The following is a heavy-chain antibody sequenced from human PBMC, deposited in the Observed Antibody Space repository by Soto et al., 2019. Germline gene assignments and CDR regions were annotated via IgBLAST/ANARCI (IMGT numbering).Heavy chain of an antibody. D-gene: IGHD5-12*01. CDR2: INPSGGST. Sequence: QVQLVQSGAEVKKPGASVKVSCKASGYTFTSYYMHWVRQAPGQGLEWMGIINPSGGSTSYAQKFQGRVTMTRDTSTSTVYMELSSLRSEDTAVYYCARWGEDGYNLGGLDYWGQGTLVTVSS. CDR1: GYTFTSYY. V-gene: IGHV1-46*01. J-gene: IGHJ4*02. CDR3: ARWGEDGYNLGGLDY.